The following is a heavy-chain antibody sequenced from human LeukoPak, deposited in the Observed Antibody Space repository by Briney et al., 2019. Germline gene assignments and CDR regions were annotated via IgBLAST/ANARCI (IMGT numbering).Heavy chain of an antibody. CDR1: GYSIGSGYY. D-gene: IGHD6-13*01. V-gene: IGHV4-38-2*02. CDR2: IYHSGST. Sequence: PSETLSLTCTVSGYSIGSGYYWGWIRQPPGKGLEWIGSIYHSGSTYYNPSLKSRVTISVDTSKNQFSLKLSSVTAADTAVYYCARDRIAAAGTPDDYWGQGTLVTVSS. CDR3: ARDRIAAAGTPDDY. J-gene: IGHJ4*02.